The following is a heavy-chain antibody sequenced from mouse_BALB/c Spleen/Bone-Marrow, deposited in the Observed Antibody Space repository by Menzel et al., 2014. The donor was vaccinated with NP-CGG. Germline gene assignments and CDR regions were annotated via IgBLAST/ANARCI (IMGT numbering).Heavy chain of an antibody. CDR2: INPDSTTI. CDR1: GFDFSRYW. D-gene: IGHD2-3*01. J-gene: IGHJ3*01. V-gene: IGHV4-1*02. CDR3: ARLGYYGGFAY. Sequence: EVQLVESGGGLVQPGGSLKLSCAASGFDFSRYWMGWVRQAPGKGLGWIGEINPDSTTINYTPSLKYKFIISRDNVKNTLYLQMSNVRSEDTALYYCARLGYYGGFAYWGQGTLVTVSA.